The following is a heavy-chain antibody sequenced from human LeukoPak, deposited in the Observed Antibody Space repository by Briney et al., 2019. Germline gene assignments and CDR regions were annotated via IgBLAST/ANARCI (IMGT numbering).Heavy chain of an antibody. D-gene: IGHD4-23*01. CDR3: AGLGYGANFIHY. CDR1: GYTYTNSG. J-gene: IGHJ4*02. CDR2: ISPYNGNT. Sequence: ASVKVSCKASGYTYTNSGISWVRQAPGQGLEWMGWISPYNGNTHYAQKFQGRVTMTTDTSTSTVYMELRSLRSDDTAVYYCAGLGYGANFIHYWGQGTLVTVSS. V-gene: IGHV1-18*01.